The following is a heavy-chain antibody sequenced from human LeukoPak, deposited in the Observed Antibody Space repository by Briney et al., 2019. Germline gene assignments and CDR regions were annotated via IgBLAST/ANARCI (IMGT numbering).Heavy chain of an antibody. CDR1: GFTFSSYS. CDR3: AKDRVGIAMVHY. D-gene: IGHD5-18*01. J-gene: IGHJ4*02. CDR2: ISSSSSYI. V-gene: IGHV3-21*04. Sequence: PGGSLRLSCAASGFTFSSYSMNWVRQAPGKGLEWVSSISSSSSYIYYADSVKGRFTISRATAKNSLYLQMNRLTAEDTAVYYCAKDRVGIAMVHYWGQGTLVTVSS.